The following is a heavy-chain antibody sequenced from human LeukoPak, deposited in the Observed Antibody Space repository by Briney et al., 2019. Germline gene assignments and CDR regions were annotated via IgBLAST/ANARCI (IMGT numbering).Heavy chain of an antibody. CDR1: GFTFSNYW. J-gene: IGHJ4*02. Sequence: PGGSLRLSCAASGFTFSNYWMSWVRQAPGKWLEWVASIKRDGSEKYYVDSVKGRFTISKDNAKNSLYLQMNSLRAEDTAVYYCAKIHCSGGSCHPPSDFDYWGQGTLVTVSS. CDR2: IKRDGSEK. V-gene: IGHV3-7*01. CDR3: AKIHCSGGSCHPPSDFDY. D-gene: IGHD2-15*01.